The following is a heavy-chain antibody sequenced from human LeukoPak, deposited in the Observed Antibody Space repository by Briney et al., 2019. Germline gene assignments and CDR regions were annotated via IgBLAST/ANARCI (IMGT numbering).Heavy chain of an antibody. CDR1: GFTFSSYA. J-gene: IGHJ5*02. Sequence: GGSLRLSCAASGFTFSSYAMSWVRQAPGKGLEWVSAISGSGGSTYYADSVKGRFTVSRDNAKNSLYLQMHSLRAEDTAVYYCARDIRATTVNFDPWGQGTLVTVSS. CDR2: ISGSGGST. D-gene: IGHD4-17*01. CDR3: ARDIRATTVNFDP. V-gene: IGHV3-23*01.